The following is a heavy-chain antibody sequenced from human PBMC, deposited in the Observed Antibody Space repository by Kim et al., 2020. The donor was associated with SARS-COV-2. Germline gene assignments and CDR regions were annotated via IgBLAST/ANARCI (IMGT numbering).Heavy chain of an antibody. CDR3: ARDRIGYCSSTSCSLHFDY. CDR1: GGSISSYS. V-gene: IGHV4-59*01. J-gene: IGHJ4*02. Sequence: SETLSLTCTVSGGSISSYSWSWIRQPPGKGLEWIGYTYYSGSTDYNPSLKSRVTISVNTSKNQFSLKLSSVTAADTAVYYCARDRIGYCSSTSCSLHFDYWGQGTLVTVSS. D-gene: IGHD2-2*01. CDR2: TYYSGST.